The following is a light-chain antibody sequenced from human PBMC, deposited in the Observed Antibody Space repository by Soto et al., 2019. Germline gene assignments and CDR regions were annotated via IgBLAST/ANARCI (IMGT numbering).Light chain of an antibody. CDR3: QQRSNWPWT. J-gene: IGKJ1*01. CDR1: QTVNSDY. Sequence: EIVLTQSPGTLSLSPGETATLSCRASQTVNSDYLAWFQQRPGQAPRLLIYDASNRATGIPARFSGSGSGTDFTLTISSLEPEDFAVYYCQQRSNWPWTFGQGTKVEIK. CDR2: DAS. V-gene: IGKV3-11*01.